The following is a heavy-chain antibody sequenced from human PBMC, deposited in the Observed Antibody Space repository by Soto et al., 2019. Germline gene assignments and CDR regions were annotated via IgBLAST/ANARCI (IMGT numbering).Heavy chain of an antibody. CDR3: ARGRDYGDPYLDS. Sequence: WTGIRQRPGKALEWIGYIYYIGTTYYSPSLKSRLTLSLDASQHQFSLNLSSVTAADTAVYYCARGRDYGDPYLDSWGQGTLVTVSS. CDR2: IYYIGTT. J-gene: IGHJ4*02. D-gene: IGHD4-17*01. V-gene: IGHV4-31*02.